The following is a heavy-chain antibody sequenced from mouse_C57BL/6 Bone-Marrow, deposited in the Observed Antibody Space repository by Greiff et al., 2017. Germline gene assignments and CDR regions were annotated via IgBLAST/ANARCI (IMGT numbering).Heavy chain of an antibody. CDR1: GYTFTDYY. Sequence: EVQLQQSGPELVKPGASVKISCKASGYTFTDYYMNWVKQSHGKSLEWIGDINPNNGGTSYNQKFKGKATLTVDKSSSTAYMELRSLTSEDSAVYYCAREGYWPFAYWGQGTLVTVSA. V-gene: IGHV1-26*01. CDR3: AREGYWPFAY. J-gene: IGHJ3*01. CDR2: INPNNGGT. D-gene: IGHD2-14*01.